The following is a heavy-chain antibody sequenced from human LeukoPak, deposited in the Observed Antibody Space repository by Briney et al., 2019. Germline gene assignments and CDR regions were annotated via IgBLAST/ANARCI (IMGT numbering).Heavy chain of an antibody. J-gene: IGHJ5*02. V-gene: IGHV7-4-1*02. Sequence: ASVKVSCKAFGYAFRNYVMNWVRQAPGQGLEWMGWINTNTGNPTYAQGFTGRFVFSLDTSVSTAFLQISSLKAEDTAVYYCAKGDQLLYLVGVDYNWFDPWGQGTLVTVS. CDR2: INTNTGNP. D-gene: IGHD2-2*02. CDR3: AKGDQLLYLVGVDYNWFDP. CDR1: GYAFRNYV.